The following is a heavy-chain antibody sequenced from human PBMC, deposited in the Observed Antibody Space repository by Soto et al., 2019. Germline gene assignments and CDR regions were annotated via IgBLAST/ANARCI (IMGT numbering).Heavy chain of an antibody. D-gene: IGHD2-2*01. CDR1: GYTFTSYD. V-gene: IGHV1-8*01. CDR3: ARGGYCISTSCSDYYYYGMDV. Sequence: QVQLVQSGAEVKKPGASVKVSCKASGYTFTSYDINWVRQATGQGLEWMGWMNPNSGNTGYAQKFQGRVTMTMNTSISTAYMELSSLRSEDTAVYYCARGGYCISTSCSDYYYYGMDVWGQGTTVTVSS. J-gene: IGHJ6*02. CDR2: MNPNSGNT.